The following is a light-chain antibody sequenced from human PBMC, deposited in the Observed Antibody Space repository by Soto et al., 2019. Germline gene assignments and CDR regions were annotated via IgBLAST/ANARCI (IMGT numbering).Light chain of an antibody. CDR1: QSVSSN. Sequence: EIVMTQSPATLSVSPGERATLSCRASQSVSSNLAWYQQKPGQAPRLLIYGASTRATGIPARFSGSGSGTEFTPTISSLQSEAFAVYYCQQCNNWPLTFGQGTRVEIK. CDR3: QQCNNWPLT. V-gene: IGKV3-15*01. CDR2: GAS. J-gene: IGKJ1*01.